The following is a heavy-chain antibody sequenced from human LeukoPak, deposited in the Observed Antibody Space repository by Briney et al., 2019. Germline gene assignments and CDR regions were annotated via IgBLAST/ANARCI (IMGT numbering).Heavy chain of an antibody. Sequence: SVKVSCKASGGTFSSYAISWVRQAPGQGLEWMGGIIPIFGTANYAQKFQGRVTITTDESTSTAYTELSSLRSEDTAVYYCAKGPVGSGEFDYYYYYYMDVWGKGTTVTVSS. D-gene: IGHD3-10*01. CDR2: IIPIFGTA. V-gene: IGHV1-69*05. CDR3: AKGPVGSGEFDYYYYYYMDV. CDR1: GGTFSSYA. J-gene: IGHJ6*03.